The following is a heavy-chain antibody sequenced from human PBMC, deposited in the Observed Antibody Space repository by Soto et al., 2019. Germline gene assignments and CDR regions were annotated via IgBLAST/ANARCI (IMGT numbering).Heavy chain of an antibody. J-gene: IGHJ5*02. V-gene: IGHV1-69*02. D-gene: IGHD2-2*01. Sequence: QVQLVQSGAEVKKPGSSVKLSCKASGGPFSSYHISWVRQAPGQGLEWVGRIIPILGRANNAQHFQGRVTITADTSPNTAYMQLSSLTSEDTAVYYCAEVGGTTSSNWFDPWGHGTLVTVSS. CDR1: GGPFSSYH. CDR2: IIPILGRA. CDR3: AEVGGTTSSNWFDP.